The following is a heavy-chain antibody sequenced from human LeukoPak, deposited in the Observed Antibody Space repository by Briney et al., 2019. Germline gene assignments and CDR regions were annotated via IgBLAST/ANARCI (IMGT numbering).Heavy chain of an antibody. V-gene: IGHV3-23*01. D-gene: IGHD5-12*01. J-gene: IGHJ4*02. Sequence: GGSLRLSCAASGFILSNCAMTWVRQAPGKGLEWVSGIDTKGTRTYYADSVKGRFTISRDNSKSTLFLQTNSLRAEDTAVYYCVKEVVATIPPLWGQGTLVTVSS. CDR3: VKEVVATIPPL. CDR2: IDTKGTRT. CDR1: GFILSNCA.